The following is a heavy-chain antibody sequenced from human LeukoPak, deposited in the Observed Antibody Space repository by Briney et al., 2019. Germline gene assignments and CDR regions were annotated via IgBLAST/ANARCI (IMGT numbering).Heavy chain of an antibody. CDR2: IYHSGRT. CDR1: GGSISSSNW. CDR3: ARELRFLEWLTNWFDP. J-gene: IGHJ5*02. Sequence: TSETLSLTCAVSGGSISSSNWWSWVRQPPGKGLEWIGEIYHSGRTNYNPSLKSRVTISVDTSKNQFSLKLSSVTAADTAVYYCARELRFLEWLTNWFDPWGQGTLVTVSS. D-gene: IGHD3-3*01. V-gene: IGHV4-4*02.